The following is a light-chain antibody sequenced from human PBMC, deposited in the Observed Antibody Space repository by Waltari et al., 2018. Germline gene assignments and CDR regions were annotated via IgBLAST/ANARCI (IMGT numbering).Light chain of an antibody. CDR1: QSVSTN. V-gene: IGKV3-15*01. CDR2: GAY. CDR3: QQYNNWPGIT. Sequence: ETVMTQSPATLPVSPGERATLSCRASQSVSTNVAWYQQKPGQAPRLLIYGAYTRATGVPARISGSGSGTEFTLTISSLQSEDFAIYYCQQYNNWPGITFGQGTRLDIK. J-gene: IGKJ5*01.